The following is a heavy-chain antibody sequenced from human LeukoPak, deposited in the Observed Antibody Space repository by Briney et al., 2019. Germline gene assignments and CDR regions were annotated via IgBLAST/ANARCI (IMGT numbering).Heavy chain of an antibody. CDR2: IYYSGST. V-gene: IGHV4-39*01. Sequence: SETLSLTCTVSGGSISSSGYYWGWIRQPPGKGLEWIGCIYYSGSTYYNPSLKSRVTISVDTSKNQFSLKLSSVTAADTAVYYCARSGASYYFFDNWDQGTLVTVSS. D-gene: IGHD3-10*01. CDR1: GGSISSSGYY. J-gene: IGHJ4*02. CDR3: ARSGASYYFFDN.